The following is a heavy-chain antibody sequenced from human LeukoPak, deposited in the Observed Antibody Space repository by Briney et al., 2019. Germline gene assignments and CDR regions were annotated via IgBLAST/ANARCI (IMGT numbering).Heavy chain of an antibody. D-gene: IGHD2-15*01. V-gene: IGHV1-8*01. CDR3: ARGQDIVVVVAARVGNWFDP. CDR2: MNPNSGNT. Sequence: ASVKVSCKASGYTFTSYDINWVRQATGQGLEWMGWMNPNSGNTGYAQKFQGRVTMTRDTSISTAYMELSSLRSEDTAVYYCARGQDIVVVVAARVGNWFDPWGQGTLVTVSS. J-gene: IGHJ5*02. CDR1: GYTFTSYD.